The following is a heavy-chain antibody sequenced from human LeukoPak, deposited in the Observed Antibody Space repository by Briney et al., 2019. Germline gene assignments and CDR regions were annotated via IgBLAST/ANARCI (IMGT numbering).Heavy chain of an antibody. CDR3: ARDRNYDFWSGYTNWFDP. V-gene: IGHV4-61*02. J-gene: IGHJ5*02. Sequence: QTLSLTCTVSGGSISSGSYYWSWIRQPAGKGLEWIGRIYTSGSTNYNPSLKSRVTISVDTSKNQFSLKLSSVTAADTAVYYCARDRNYDFWSGYTNWFDPWGQGTLVTVSS. CDR1: GGSISSGSYY. D-gene: IGHD3-3*01. CDR2: IYTSGST.